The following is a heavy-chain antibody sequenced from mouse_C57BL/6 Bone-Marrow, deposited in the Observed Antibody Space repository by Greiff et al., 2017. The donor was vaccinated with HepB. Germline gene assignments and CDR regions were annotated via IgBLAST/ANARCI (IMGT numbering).Heavy chain of an antibody. D-gene: IGHD1-1*01. CDR1: GYTFTSYG. CDR2: IYPRSGNT. Sequence: SGAELARPGASVKLSCKASGYTFTSYGISWVKQRTGQGLEWIGEIYPRSGNTYYNEKFKGKATLTADKSSSTAYMELRSLTSEDSAVYFCARRDGSSSFAYWGQGTLVTVSA. V-gene: IGHV1-81*01. CDR3: ARRDGSSSFAY. J-gene: IGHJ3*01.